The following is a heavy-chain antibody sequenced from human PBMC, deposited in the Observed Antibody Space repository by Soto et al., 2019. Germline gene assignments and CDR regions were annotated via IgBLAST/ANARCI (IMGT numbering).Heavy chain of an antibody. CDR3: ARGSDNYGDYSNWFDP. D-gene: IGHD4-17*01. J-gene: IGHJ5*02. CDR2: ISAYNVNT. CDR1: VYTFTSYG. Sequence: VKVSFLASVYTFTSYGIGWVRQAPGQGLEWMGCISAYNVNTNYAQKLQGRVTMTTDTSTTTAYMELRSLRSDDTAVYYCARGSDNYGDYSNWFDPWGQGTLVTVS. V-gene: IGHV1-18*01.